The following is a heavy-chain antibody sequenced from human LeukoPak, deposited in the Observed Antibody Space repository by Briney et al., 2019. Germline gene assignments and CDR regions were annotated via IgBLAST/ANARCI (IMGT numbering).Heavy chain of an antibody. CDR3: ARSSSDFWSGYYVQKFDY. D-gene: IGHD3-3*01. CDR1: GGHVSSGSYY. V-gene: IGHV4-61*01. CDR2: IYYSGST. Sequence: PSETLSLPCTVSGGHVSSGSYYWSWIRKPPGKGLEWIGYIYYSGSTNYNPTLKSRVTISVDTSKNQFSLKLSSVTAADKAVYYCARSSSDFWSGYYVQKFDYWGQGTLVTVSS. J-gene: IGHJ4*02.